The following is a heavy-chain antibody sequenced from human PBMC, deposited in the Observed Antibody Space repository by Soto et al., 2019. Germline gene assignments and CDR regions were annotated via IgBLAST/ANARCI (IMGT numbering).Heavy chain of an antibody. J-gene: IGHJ4*02. CDR2: IYYSGST. D-gene: IGHD4-4*01. CDR1: GGSISSGDYY. V-gene: IGHV4-30-4*01. Sequence: KPSETLSLTCTVSGGSISSGDYYWSWIRQPPGKGLEWIGYIYYSGSTYYNPSLKSRVTISVDTSKNQFSLKLSSVTAADTAVYYCARHLQEAYFDYWGQGTLVTVSS. CDR3: ARHLQEAYFDY.